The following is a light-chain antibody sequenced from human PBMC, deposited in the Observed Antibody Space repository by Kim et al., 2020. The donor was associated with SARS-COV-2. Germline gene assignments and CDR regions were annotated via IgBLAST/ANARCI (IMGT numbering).Light chain of an antibody. CDR3: QQYSIEST. Sequence: SASVGDRVTITCRASQNVYSWLAWYQQKPGKAPKLLIYQASRLQSGAPPRFSGSGSGTEFTLTISSLQPDDFATYHCQQYSIESTFGQGTKVDIK. J-gene: IGKJ1*01. CDR1: QNVYSW. CDR2: QAS. V-gene: IGKV1-5*03.